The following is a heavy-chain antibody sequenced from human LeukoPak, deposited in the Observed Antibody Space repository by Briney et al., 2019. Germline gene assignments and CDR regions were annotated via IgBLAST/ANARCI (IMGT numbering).Heavy chain of an antibody. CDR1: GFTFSNYW. D-gene: IGHD3-10*01. V-gene: IGHV3-74*01. CDR2: IHFDGFNT. J-gene: IGHJ4*02. CDR3: ARGRGGDYGSGSFYFDY. Sequence: GGSLRLSCAASGFTFSNYWIHWVRQPPGKGLVWVSRIHFDGFNTNYGDSVKGRFTISRDNAKNTVYLQMNSLRADDTAVYYCARGRGGDYGSGSFYFDYWGQGALVTVSP.